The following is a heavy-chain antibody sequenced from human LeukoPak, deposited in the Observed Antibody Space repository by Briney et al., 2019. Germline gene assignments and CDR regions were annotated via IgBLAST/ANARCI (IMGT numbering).Heavy chain of an antibody. CDR1: GYTFTGYY. Sequence: GASVKVSCKASGYTFTGYYMHWVRQAPGQGLEWMGWINPNSGGTNYAQKFQGRVTMTRDTSISTAYMELSRLRSDDTAVYYCARDLLPAASTVTTFIFDYWGQGTLVTVSS. J-gene: IGHJ4*02. D-gene: IGHD4-17*01. CDR2: INPNSGGT. V-gene: IGHV1-2*02. CDR3: ARDLLPAASTVTTFIFDY.